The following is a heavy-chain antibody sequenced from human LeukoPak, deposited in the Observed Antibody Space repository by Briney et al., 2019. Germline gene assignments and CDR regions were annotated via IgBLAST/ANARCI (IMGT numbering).Heavy chain of an antibody. CDR3: ARGRSGQGQQLVRRYYYYMDV. Sequence: ASVKVSCKASGYTFINYEINWVRQATGQGLEWMGRMNPNSGNTGYAQKFQGRVTITRNTSISTAYMELSSLRFEDTAAYYCARGRSGQGQQLVRRYYYYMDVWGKGTTVTVSS. V-gene: IGHV1-8*03. J-gene: IGHJ6*03. CDR2: MNPNSGNT. CDR1: GYTFINYE. D-gene: IGHD6-13*01.